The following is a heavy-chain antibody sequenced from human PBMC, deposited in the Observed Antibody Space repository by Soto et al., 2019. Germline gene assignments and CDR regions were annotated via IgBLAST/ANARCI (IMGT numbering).Heavy chain of an antibody. CDR1: GGSFSGYY. Sequence: SETLSLTCAVYGGSFSGYYWSWIRQPPGKGLEWIGEINHSGSTNYNPSLKSRVTISVDTSKNQFSLKLSSVTAADTAVYYCARRRCSSTSCYAGEGLDFDYWGQGTLVTVSS. J-gene: IGHJ4*02. CDR3: ARRRCSSTSCYAGEGLDFDY. V-gene: IGHV4-34*01. D-gene: IGHD2-2*01. CDR2: INHSGST.